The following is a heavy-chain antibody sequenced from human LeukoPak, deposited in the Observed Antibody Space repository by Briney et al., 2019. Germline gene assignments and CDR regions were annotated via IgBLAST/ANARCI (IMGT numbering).Heavy chain of an antibody. V-gene: IGHV4-59*01. CDR3: ARDQRGYSGYDYNWFDP. J-gene: IGHJ5*02. CDR1: AASIRTNY. Sequence: SETLSLTCTVAAASIRTNYWSWARQPPGKGREWVGFIIYSGDNIYNPSLNSRVTTSVDTSKNQFSLKLSSVTAADTAVYYCARDQRGYSGYDYNWFDPWGQGTLVTVSS. CDR2: IIYSGDN. D-gene: IGHD5-12*01.